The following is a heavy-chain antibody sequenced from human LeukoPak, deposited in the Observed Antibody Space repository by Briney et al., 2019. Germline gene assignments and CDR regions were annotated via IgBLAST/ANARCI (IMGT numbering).Heavy chain of an antibody. J-gene: IGHJ4*02. CDR2: ISSSSSYI. Sequence: GGSLRLSCAASGFIFSSYSMNWVRQAPGKGLEWVSSISSSSSYIYYADSVKGRFTISRDNAKNSLYLQMNSLRAEDTAVYYCARFDTYYYDSSGYYSLDYWGQGTLVTVSS. V-gene: IGHV3-21*01. CDR1: GFIFSSYS. CDR3: ARFDTYYYDSSGYYSLDY. D-gene: IGHD3-22*01.